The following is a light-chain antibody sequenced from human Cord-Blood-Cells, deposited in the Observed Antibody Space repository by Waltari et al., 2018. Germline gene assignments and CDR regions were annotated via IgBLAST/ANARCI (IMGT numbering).Light chain of an antibody. J-gene: IGLJ3*02. CDR3: CSYAGSSSLV. V-gene: IGLV2-23*01. Sequence: QSALTQPAPVSGSPGQSTTISCTGTSRYVGSYNLASWYQQHPGKAPKPMIYEGSKRPSAVSNRFSGSKSGNTASLTLSGLQAEYEADYYCCSYAGSSSLVFGGGTKLTVL. CDR1: SRYVGSYNL. CDR2: EGS.